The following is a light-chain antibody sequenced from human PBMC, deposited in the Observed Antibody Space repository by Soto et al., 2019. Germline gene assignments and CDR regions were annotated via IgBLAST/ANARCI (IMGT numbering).Light chain of an antibody. Sequence: EIVLTQSPGTLSLSPGERATLSCRTSEIVMSNYLAWYQQKPGQAPSLLIYGASARATGTPDRFAGSGSGTDFTLTISGLEAEDFAVYYCQQYGTSPLTFGQGTKVEIK. V-gene: IGKV3-20*01. CDR1: EIVMSNY. J-gene: IGKJ1*01. CDR2: GAS. CDR3: QQYGTSPLT.